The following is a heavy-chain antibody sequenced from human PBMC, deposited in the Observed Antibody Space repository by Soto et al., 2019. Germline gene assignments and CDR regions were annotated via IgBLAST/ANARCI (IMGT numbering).Heavy chain of an antibody. CDR3: ARRQNSGYDSGDAFDV. V-gene: IGHV5-51*01. Sequence: PGESLKISCKGSGSRFSSYWIGWVRQMPGKGLEWMGIIYPSDSDTRYGPSFQGQVTFSADRSINTAYLQWSILKASDSAIYFCARRQNSGYDSGDAFDVWGQGTMVTVSS. CDR2: IYPSDSDT. J-gene: IGHJ3*01. CDR1: GSRFSSYW. D-gene: IGHD5-12*01.